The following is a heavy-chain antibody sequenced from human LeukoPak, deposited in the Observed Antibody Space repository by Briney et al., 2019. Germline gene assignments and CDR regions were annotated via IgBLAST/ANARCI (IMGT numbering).Heavy chain of an antibody. CDR2: ISSSSSYI. V-gene: IGHV3-21*01. Sequence: GGSLRLSCAASGFTFSSYSMNWVRQAPGKGLEWVSSISSSSSYIYYADSVKGRLTISRDNAKNSLYLQMNSLRAGDTAVYYCARDMAAARTDYWGQGTLVTVSS. CDR3: ARDMAAARTDY. J-gene: IGHJ4*02. D-gene: IGHD6-6*01. CDR1: GFTFSSYS.